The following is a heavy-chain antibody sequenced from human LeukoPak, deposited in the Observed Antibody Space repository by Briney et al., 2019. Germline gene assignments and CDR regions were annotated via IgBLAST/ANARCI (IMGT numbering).Heavy chain of an antibody. Sequence: GGSLRLSCAGSGLTFFNYWMTWVRQVPGKGLEWVANINRDGSGKYYLPSVRGRFTISKDDAKDSLYLQMDSLRPEDTAIYYCARVEYSGNGNLYWGQGTLVTVSS. D-gene: IGHD1-26*01. V-gene: IGHV3-7*03. CDR2: INRDGSGK. CDR3: ARVEYSGNGNLY. J-gene: IGHJ4*02. CDR1: GLTFFNYW.